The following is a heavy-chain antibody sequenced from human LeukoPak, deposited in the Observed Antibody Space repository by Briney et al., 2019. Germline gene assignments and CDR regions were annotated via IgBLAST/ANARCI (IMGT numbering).Heavy chain of an antibody. CDR2: ISSSSSYI. D-gene: IGHD5-24*01. J-gene: IGHJ4*02. Sequence: GGSLRLSCAASGFTFSSYEMNWVRQAPGKGLEWVSSISSSSSYIYYADSVKGRFTISRDNAKNSLFLQMNSLRAEDTAVYYCAREGDGYNSPIDYWGQGTLVTVSS. CDR3: AREGDGYNSPIDY. CDR1: GFTFSSYE. V-gene: IGHV3-21*01.